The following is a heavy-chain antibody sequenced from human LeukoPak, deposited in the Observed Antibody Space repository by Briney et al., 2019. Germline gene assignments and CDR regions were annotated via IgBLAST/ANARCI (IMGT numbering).Heavy chain of an antibody. CDR2: INHSVST. J-gene: IGHJ5*02. CDR3: ARGQGWNSFDP. D-gene: IGHD5-24*01. CDR1: GFTFSAYW. V-gene: IGHV4-34*01. Sequence: GSLRLSCEASGFTFSAYWMTWVRQAPGKGLEWIGDINHSVSTNYNPSLKSRVTISVDTSKNQFSLKLSSVIAADTAVYYCARGQGWNSFDPWGQGTLVTVSS.